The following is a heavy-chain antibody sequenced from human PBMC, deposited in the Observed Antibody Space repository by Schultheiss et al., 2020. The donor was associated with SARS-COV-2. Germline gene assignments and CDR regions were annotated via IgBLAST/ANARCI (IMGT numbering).Heavy chain of an antibody. D-gene: IGHD4-17*01. V-gene: IGHV5-10-1*01. Sequence: GESLKISCKGSGYSFTTDWINWVRQMPGRGLEWMGRIDPSDSYTNYSPSFQGHVTISADKSISTAYLQWSSLKASDTAMYYCARRWSNGDYSGEAFDIWGRGTTVTVSS. CDR1: GYSFTTDW. CDR3: ARRWSNGDYSGEAFDI. CDR2: IDPSDSYT. J-gene: IGHJ3*02.